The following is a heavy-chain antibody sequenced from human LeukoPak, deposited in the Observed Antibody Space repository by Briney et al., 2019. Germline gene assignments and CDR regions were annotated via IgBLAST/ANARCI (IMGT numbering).Heavy chain of an antibody. J-gene: IGHJ4*02. V-gene: IGHV1-46*02. Sequence: ASVKVSCKASGYIFNNHYMYWVRQVPGQGLEWMGVINPSGGSTSYAQKFQGRVTMTRDTSTRTVYMEVNSLRSEDTAVYYCARQGTYSSAIGMGYWGQGTLVTVSS. D-gene: IGHD6-19*01. CDR2: INPSGGST. CDR1: GYIFNNHY. CDR3: ARQGTYSSAIGMGY.